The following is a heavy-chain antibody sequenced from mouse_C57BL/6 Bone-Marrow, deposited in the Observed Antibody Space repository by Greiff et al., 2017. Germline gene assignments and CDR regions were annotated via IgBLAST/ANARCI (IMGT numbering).Heavy chain of an antibody. V-gene: IGHV5-6*02. CDR1: GFTFSSYG. Sequence: EVKLQESGGDLVKPGGSLKLSCAASGFTFSSYGMSWVRQTPDKRLEWVATINSGGSYTYYPDSVKGRFTISRDNAKNTLYLQMSSLKSEDTAMYYCASRGFSYAMDYWGQGTSVTVSS. J-gene: IGHJ4*01. CDR2: INSGGSYT. CDR3: ASRGFSYAMDY.